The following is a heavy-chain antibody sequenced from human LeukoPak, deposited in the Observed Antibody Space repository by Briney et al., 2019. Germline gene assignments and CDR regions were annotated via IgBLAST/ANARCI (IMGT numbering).Heavy chain of an antibody. CDR3: ANLPL. CDR2: ISYDGSNK. J-gene: IGHJ4*02. CDR1: GFTFSNYG. V-gene: IGHV3-30*18. Sequence: GGSLRLFCATSGFTFSNYGMHWVRQAPGKGLEWVAVISYDGSNKYYADSVKGRFTISRDNSKNTLYLQMNSLRPEDAAVYYCANLPLWGQGTLVTVS.